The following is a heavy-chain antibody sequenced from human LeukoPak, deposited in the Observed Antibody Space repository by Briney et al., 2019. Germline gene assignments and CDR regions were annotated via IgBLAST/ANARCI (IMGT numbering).Heavy chain of an antibody. D-gene: IGHD3-10*01. CDR2: IYPVESAT. Sequence: GESLKTSFKDSGYSFTTYWIGWGRQMHGKGLGGVLIIYPVESATRYSPSFEGQVPMSADKSIRTAYLQSSSLKAPDTAMYYRARHQYRSGSYSNYWGQGTLVTVSS. CDR1: GYSFTTYW. V-gene: IGHV5-51*01. J-gene: IGHJ4*02. CDR3: ARHQYRSGSYSNY.